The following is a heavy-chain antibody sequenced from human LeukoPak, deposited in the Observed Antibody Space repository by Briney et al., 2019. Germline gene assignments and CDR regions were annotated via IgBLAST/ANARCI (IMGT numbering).Heavy chain of an antibody. J-gene: IGHJ4*02. D-gene: IGHD3-3*01. CDR2: IYSGGTT. V-gene: IGHV3-53*01. CDR3: ARVAGLYYDFWSGYLDY. CDR1: GFTVSNNY. Sequence: GGSLRLSCAASGFTVSNNYMSWVRQAPGKGLEWVSLIYSGGTTYYTDSVKGRFTISRDNSENTVYLQMNSLRAEDTAVYYCARVAGLYYDFWSGYLDYWGQGTLVTVSS.